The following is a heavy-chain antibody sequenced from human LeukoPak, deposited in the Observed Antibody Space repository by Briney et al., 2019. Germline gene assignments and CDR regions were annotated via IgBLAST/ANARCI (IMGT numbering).Heavy chain of an antibody. Sequence: GASVKVSCKAFGYTFTSYDINWVRQATGQGLEWMGWISPENGDTNYAQTFQDRVTMTTDTSTNTAYMELRSLTSDDTAVYFCARVFGYYYFYMDVWGEGTTVIISS. CDR3: ARVFGYYYFYMDV. V-gene: IGHV1-18*01. J-gene: IGHJ6*03. D-gene: IGHD3/OR15-3a*01. CDR1: GYTFTSYD. CDR2: ISPENGDT.